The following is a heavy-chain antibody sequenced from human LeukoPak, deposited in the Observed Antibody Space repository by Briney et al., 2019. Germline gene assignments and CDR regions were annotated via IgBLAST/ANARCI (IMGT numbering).Heavy chain of an antibody. Sequence: GGSLRLSCAAPGITFSSYAMTWVRQAPGKGLEWVAGIGGSSGKVFYADSVKGRFTISRDNSKNTLYLQMNTLRAEDTAVYFCAKQPYQYVSGSPRWFDPWGQGTLVTVSS. CDR2: IGGSSGKV. V-gene: IGHV3-23*01. CDR3: AKQPYQYVSGSPRWFDP. J-gene: IGHJ5*02. CDR1: GITFSSYA. D-gene: IGHD3-10*01.